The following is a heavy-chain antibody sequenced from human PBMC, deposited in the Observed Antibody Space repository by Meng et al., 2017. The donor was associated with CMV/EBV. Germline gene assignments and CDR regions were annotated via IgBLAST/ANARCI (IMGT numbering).Heavy chain of an antibody. J-gene: IGHJ4*02. D-gene: IGHD2-15*01. V-gene: IGHV1-69*01. CDR3: ARNQPSRGWSHEDY. CDR2: IIPIFGTA. Sequence: GAGWKKPGSLVKVSWKAPGGNFSTYAISWVRQAPGQGLEWMGVIIPIFGTANYAQKFQGSVTINADESKSTAYMELSSLRSEDTAVYYCARNQPSRGWSHEDYWGQGTLVTVSS. CDR1: GGNFSTYA.